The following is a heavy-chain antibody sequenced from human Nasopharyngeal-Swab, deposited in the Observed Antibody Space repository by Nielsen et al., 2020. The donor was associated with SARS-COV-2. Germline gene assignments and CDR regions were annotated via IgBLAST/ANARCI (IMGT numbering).Heavy chain of an antibody. D-gene: IGHD6-19*01. V-gene: IGHV1-58*02. CDR3: AAEVRYSSGWWAYYYYGMDV. J-gene: IGHJ6*02. CDR2: IAVGSGNT. CDR1: GFTFTSSA. Sequence: SVKVSCKASGFTFTSSAMQWVRQARGQRLEWIGWIAVGSGNTNYAQKFQERVTITRDMSTSTAYMELSSLRSEDTAVYYCAAEVRYSSGWWAYYYYGMDVWGQGTTVTVSS.